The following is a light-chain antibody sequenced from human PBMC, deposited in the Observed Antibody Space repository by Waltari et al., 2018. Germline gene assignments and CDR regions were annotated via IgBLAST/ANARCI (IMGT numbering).Light chain of an antibody. J-gene: IGKJ4*01. CDR3: QQFDNLARFV. Sequence: DIQMTQSPSSLSASVGDRVTMTCQASRDISNSVNWYQQKLGKAPKLLIYGASNLQIGVPSRFSGSGSGTHFTFTISSLEPEDFATYYCQQFDNLARFVFGGGTKVDIK. CDR1: RDISNS. CDR2: GAS. V-gene: IGKV1-33*01.